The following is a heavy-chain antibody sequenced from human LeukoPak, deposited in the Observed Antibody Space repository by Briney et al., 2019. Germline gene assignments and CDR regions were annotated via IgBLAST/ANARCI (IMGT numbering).Heavy chain of an antibody. CDR1: GFTFSSYA. CDR2: FSGSGGST. J-gene: IGHJ4*02. Sequence: GGSLRLSCAASGFTFSSYAMSWVRQAPGKGLEWVSTFSGSGGSTYYADSVKGRFTISRDNSKNTLYLQMNTLRAEDTAVYYCAKGDLYVGFDYWGQGTLVTVSS. CDR3: AKGDLYVGFDY. D-gene: IGHD3-16*01. V-gene: IGHV3-23*01.